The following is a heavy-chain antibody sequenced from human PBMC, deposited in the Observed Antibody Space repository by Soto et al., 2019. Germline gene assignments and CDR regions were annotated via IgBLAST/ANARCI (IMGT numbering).Heavy chain of an antibody. J-gene: IGHJ4*02. Sequence: KPSETLSLTCTVSGGSVSSGSYYWSWIRQPPGKGLEWIGYIYYSGSTNYNPSLKSRVTISVDASKNQFSLKLSSVTAADTAVYYCARGVTMVRGVILYYFDYWGQGALVTVSS. V-gene: IGHV4-61*01. CDR2: IYYSGST. D-gene: IGHD3-10*01. CDR1: GGSVSSGSYY. CDR3: ARGVTMVRGVILYYFDY.